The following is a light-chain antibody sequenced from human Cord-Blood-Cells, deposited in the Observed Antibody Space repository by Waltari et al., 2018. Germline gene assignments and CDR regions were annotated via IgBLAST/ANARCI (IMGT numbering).Light chain of an antibody. V-gene: IGLV2-23*01. CDR2: EGS. Sequence: QSALTQPASVSGSPGQSLTISCTGTGSDVGRYNLVSWYQQHPGKAPKLMIYEGSKRPSGVSNRFSGSKSGNTASLTISGLQAEDEADYYCCSYAGSSTVFGGGTKLTVL. J-gene: IGLJ3*02. CDR3: CSYAGSSTV. CDR1: GSDVGRYNL.